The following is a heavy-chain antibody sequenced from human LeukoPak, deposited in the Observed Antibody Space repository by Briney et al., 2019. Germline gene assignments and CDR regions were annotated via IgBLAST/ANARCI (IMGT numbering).Heavy chain of an antibody. V-gene: IGHV3-73*01. D-gene: IGHD3-3*01. CDR3: TRPFGVVSSYYYMDV. Sequence: PGGSLRLSCAASGFTFSGSAMHWVRQASGKGLEWVGRIRSKANSYATAYAASVKGRFTISRDDSKNTAYLQMNSLKTEDTAVYYCTRPFGVVSSYYYMDVWGKGTTVTVSS. CDR1: GFTFSGSA. CDR2: IRSKANSYAT. J-gene: IGHJ6*03.